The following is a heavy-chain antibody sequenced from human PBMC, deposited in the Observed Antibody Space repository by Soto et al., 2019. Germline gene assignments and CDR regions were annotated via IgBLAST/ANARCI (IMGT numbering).Heavy chain of an antibody. CDR3: ARGMGSPDY. J-gene: IGHJ4*02. CDR2: IYYSGST. D-gene: IGHD1-26*01. V-gene: IGHV4-59*01. Sequence: QVQLQESGPGLVKPSETLSLTCTVSGGSISSYYWSWIRQSPGKGLEWIGYIYYSGSTNYSPSLRSRVTILVDTSKNQFSLKLDSVTAADTAVYYCARGMGSPDYWGQGTLVTVSS. CDR1: GGSISSYY.